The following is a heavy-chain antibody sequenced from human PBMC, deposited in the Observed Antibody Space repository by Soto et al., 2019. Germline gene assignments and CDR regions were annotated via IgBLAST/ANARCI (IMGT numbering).Heavy chain of an antibody. CDR2: ISSSSSYI. Sequence: GGSLRLSCAASGFTFSSYSMNWVRQAPGKGLEWVSSISSSSSYIYSADSVKGRFTISRDNAKNSLYLQMNSLRAEDTAVYYCAREDYSNFDYWGQGTLVTAPQ. V-gene: IGHV3-21*01. J-gene: IGHJ4*02. CDR3: AREDYSNFDY. D-gene: IGHD4-4*01. CDR1: GFTFSSYS.